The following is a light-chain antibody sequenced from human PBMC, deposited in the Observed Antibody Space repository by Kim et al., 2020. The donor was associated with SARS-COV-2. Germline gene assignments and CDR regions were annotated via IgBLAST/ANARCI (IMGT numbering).Light chain of an antibody. V-gene: IGLV2-8*01. Sequence: GQSVTISCTGPRNDVGGYNYVSWYQQHPGKAPKLMIYEVSKRPSGVPDRFSGSKSGNTASLTVSGLQAEDEADYYCSSYAGSNNLVFGGGTQLTVL. J-gene: IGLJ2*01. CDR1: RNDVGGYNY. CDR3: SSYAGSNNLV. CDR2: EVS.